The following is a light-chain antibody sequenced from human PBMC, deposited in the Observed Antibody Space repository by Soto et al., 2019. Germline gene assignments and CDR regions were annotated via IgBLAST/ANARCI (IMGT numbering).Light chain of an antibody. Sequence: RKSEDPASLRAPVREIVAINCWASQSISSYLTWYQQKPGKAPKLLIYAASSLESGVPSRFSGSGSGTDFTLTISSLQPEDFATYYCQQSYSTLTFGGGTKVDIK. CDR2: AAS. CDR3: QQSYSTLT. CDR1: QSISSY. J-gene: IGKJ4*01. V-gene: IGKV1-39*01.